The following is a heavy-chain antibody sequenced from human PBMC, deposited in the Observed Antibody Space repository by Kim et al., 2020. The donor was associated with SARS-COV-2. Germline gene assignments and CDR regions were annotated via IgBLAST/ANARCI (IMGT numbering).Heavy chain of an antibody. J-gene: IGHJ6*02. D-gene: IGHD3-10*01. V-gene: IGHV3-30*18. CDR3: AKDTELWFGELLSKGYGVLDV. Sequence: GGSLRLSCAASGFTFSSYGMHWVRQAPGKGLEWVAVISYDGSNKYYADSVTGRFTISRDNSKNTLYLQMNSLRAEDTAVYYCAKDTELWFGELLSKGYGVLDVWGQGTTVTVSS. CDR1: GFTFSSYG. CDR2: ISYDGSNK.